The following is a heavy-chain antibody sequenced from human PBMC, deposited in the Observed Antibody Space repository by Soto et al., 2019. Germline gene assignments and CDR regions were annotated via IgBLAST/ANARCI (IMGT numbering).Heavy chain of an antibody. D-gene: IGHD6-13*01. CDR1: GGTFSSYT. Sequence: QVQLVQSGAEVKKPGSSVKVSCKASGGTFSSYTISWVRQAPGQGLEWMGRIIPILGIANYAQKFQGRVTITADKSTSTAYMELSSLRSEDTAVYYCARGQGAAAGTDYYYYGMDVWGQGTTATVSS. J-gene: IGHJ6*02. CDR2: IIPILGIA. CDR3: ARGQGAAAGTDYYYYGMDV. V-gene: IGHV1-69*02.